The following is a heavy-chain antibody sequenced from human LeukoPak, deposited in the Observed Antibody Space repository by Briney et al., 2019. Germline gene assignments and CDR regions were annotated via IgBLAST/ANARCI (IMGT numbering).Heavy chain of an antibody. CDR1: GFTFSSYG. J-gene: IGHJ5*02. Sequence: GGTLRLSCAASGFTFSSYGMSWVRQAPGKGPEWVSAISGSGGSTYYADSVKGRFTISRDNSKSTLYLQMNSLRAEDTAVYYCAKDRTRFDPWGQGTLVTVSS. CDR3: AKDRTRFDP. V-gene: IGHV3-23*01. CDR2: ISGSGGST.